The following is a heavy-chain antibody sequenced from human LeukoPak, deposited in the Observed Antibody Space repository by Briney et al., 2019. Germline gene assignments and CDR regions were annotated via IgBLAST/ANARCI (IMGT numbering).Heavy chain of an antibody. CDR2: VYYTGST. Sequence: SETLSLTCSVSSGFITAYYWSWIRQPPGKGLEWIGYVYYTGSTEYNPSLRGRVTISLEMSTHQFSLNLTSVTAADTAVYYCATNTGTVFDYWGQGALVTVSS. V-gene: IGHV4-59*01. CDR3: ATNTGTVFDY. D-gene: IGHD7-27*01. J-gene: IGHJ4*02. CDR1: SGFITAYY.